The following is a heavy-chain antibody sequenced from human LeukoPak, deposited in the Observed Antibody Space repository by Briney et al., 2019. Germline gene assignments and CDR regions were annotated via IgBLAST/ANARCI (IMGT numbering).Heavy chain of an antibody. Sequence: GASVKVSCEASGGTFSSYAISWVRQAPGQGLEWMGRIIPIFGTANYAQKFQGRVTITTDESTSTAYMELSSLRSEDTAVYYCASSRDGYNFDYWGQGTLVTVSS. CDR2: IIPIFGTA. CDR1: GGTFSSYA. CDR3: ASSRDGYNFDY. V-gene: IGHV1-69*05. D-gene: IGHD5-24*01. J-gene: IGHJ4*02.